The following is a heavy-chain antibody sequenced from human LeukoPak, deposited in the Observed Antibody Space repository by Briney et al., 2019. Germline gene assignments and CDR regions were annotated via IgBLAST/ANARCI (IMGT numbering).Heavy chain of an antibody. CDR3: ASYSTSGFDP. D-gene: IGHD4-11*01. CDR2: IYYSGST. CDR1: GGSISSSSYY. Sequence: SETLSLTCTVSGGSISSSSYYWGWIRQPPGKGLEWIGSIYYSGSTYYNPSLKSRVTISVDTSKNQFSLKLSSVTAADTAVYYCASYSTSGFDPWGQGTLVTVSS. J-gene: IGHJ5*02. V-gene: IGHV4-39*01.